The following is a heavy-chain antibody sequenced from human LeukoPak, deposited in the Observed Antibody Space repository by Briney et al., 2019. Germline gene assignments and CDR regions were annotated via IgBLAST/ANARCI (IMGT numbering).Heavy chain of an antibody. CDR3: AREARYDSSGYYYRARARYYFDY. Sequence: PSETLSLTCTASGGSISSGGYYWSWIRQHPGKGLEWIGYIYYSGSTYYNPSLKSRVTISVDTSKNQFSLKLSSVTAADTAVYYCAREARYDSSGYYYRARARYYFDYWGQGTLVTVSS. V-gene: IGHV4-31*03. D-gene: IGHD3-22*01. CDR2: IYYSGST. J-gene: IGHJ4*02. CDR1: GGSISSGGYY.